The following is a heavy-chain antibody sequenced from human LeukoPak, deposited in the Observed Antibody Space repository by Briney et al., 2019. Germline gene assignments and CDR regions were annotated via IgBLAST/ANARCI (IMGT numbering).Heavy chain of an antibody. J-gene: IGHJ5*02. Sequence: GGSLRLSCAASGFTFSSYWMHWVRQAPGKGLVWVSRINSDGSSTSYADSVKGRFTISRDNAKNTLYQQMNSLRAEDTAVYYCARVFLPKPFDPWGQGTLVTVSS. CDR3: ARVFLPKPFDP. V-gene: IGHV3-74*01. CDR2: INSDGSST. D-gene: IGHD2/OR15-2a*01. CDR1: GFTFSSYW.